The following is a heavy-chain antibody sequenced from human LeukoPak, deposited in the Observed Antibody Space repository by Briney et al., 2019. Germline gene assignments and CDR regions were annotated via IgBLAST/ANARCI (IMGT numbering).Heavy chain of an antibody. V-gene: IGHV1-3*01. CDR1: GYTFTSYA. CDR3: ARVVCSSTSCSRTSYYYYYMDV. Sequence: ASVKVSCKASGYTFTSYAMHWVRQAPGQRLEWMGWINAGNGNTKYSQKFQGRVTITRDTSASTAYMELSSLRSEDTAVYYCARVVCSSTSCSRTSYYYYYMDVWGKGTTVTVSS. J-gene: IGHJ6*03. CDR2: INAGNGNT. D-gene: IGHD2-2*01.